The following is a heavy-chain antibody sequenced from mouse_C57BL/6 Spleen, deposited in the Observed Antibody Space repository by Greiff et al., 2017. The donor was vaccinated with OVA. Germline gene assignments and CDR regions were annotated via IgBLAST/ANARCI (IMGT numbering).Heavy chain of an antibody. V-gene: IGHV5-6*01. J-gene: IGHJ3*01. D-gene: IGHD1-1*01. CDR2: ISSGGSYT. CDR1: GFTFSSYG. CDR3: ARDYGSSHWFAY. Sequence: EVKLVESGGDLVKPGGSLKLSCAASGFTFSSYGMSWVRQTPDKRLEWVATISSGGSYTYYPDSVKGRFTISRDNAKNTLYLQMSSLKSEDTAMYYCARDYGSSHWFAYWGQGTLVTVSA.